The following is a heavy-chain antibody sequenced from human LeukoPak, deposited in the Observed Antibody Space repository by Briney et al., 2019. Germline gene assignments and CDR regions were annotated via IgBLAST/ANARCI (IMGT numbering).Heavy chain of an antibody. D-gene: IGHD3-3*01. CDR3: ASLYYDFWSGLPFYYYMDV. Sequence: SETLSLTCSVSGDSITGYYWGWIRQPPGKGLEWIGNIYYTGNTYYNSSLKSRVTISLDTSKNQFSLKLSSVTAADTAVYYCASLYYDFWSGLPFYYYMDVWGKGTTVTVSS. CDR1: GDSITGYY. V-gene: IGHV4-39*07. CDR2: IYYTGNT. J-gene: IGHJ6*03.